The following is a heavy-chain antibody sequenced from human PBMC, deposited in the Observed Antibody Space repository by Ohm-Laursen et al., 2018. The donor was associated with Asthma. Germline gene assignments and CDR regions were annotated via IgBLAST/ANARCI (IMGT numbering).Heavy chain of an antibody. J-gene: IGHJ3*02. CDR1: GGTFSSYA. CDR2: IIPIFGTA. Sequence: ASVKVSCKASGGTFSSYAISWVRQAPGQGLEWMGGIIPIFGTANYAQKFQGRVTITADESTSTAYMELSSLRSQDTAVYYCARAPYCSGGSCYSGSAFDIWGQGTMVTVSS. CDR3: ARAPYCSGGSCYSGSAFDI. V-gene: IGHV1-69*13. D-gene: IGHD2-15*01.